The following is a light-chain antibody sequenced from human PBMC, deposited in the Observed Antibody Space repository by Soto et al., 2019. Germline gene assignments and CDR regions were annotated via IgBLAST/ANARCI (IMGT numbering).Light chain of an antibody. CDR2: GAG. Sequence: EIVLTQSPDTLSLSPGERATLSCRASQSVRSNFLAWYQQRPGQSPRLLIYGAGSRATGIPERISGSGSETDFTLTIYRLEPEDFPVYYCQQYGSSPYTFGQGTKVDIK. CDR3: QQYGSSPYT. V-gene: IGKV3-20*01. J-gene: IGKJ2*01. CDR1: QSVRSNF.